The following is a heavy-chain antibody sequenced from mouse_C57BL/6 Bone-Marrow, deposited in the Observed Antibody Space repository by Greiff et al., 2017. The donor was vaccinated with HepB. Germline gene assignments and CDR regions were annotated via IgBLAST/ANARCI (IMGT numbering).Heavy chain of an antibody. CDR3: TREGIYYDYPYAMDY. CDR2: ISSGGDYI. Sequence: EVKVVESGEGLVKPGGSLKLSCAASGFTFSSYAMSWVRQTPEKRLEWVAYISSGGDYIYYADTVKGRFTISRDNARNTLYLQMSSLKSEDTAMYYCTREGIYYDYPYAMDYWGQGTSVTVSS. V-gene: IGHV5-9-1*02. D-gene: IGHD2-4*01. CDR1: GFTFSSYA. J-gene: IGHJ4*01.